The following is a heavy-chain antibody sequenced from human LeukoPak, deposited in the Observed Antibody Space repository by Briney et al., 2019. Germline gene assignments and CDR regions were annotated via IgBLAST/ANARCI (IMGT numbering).Heavy chain of an antibody. V-gene: IGHV3-21*04. D-gene: IGHD4-23*01. CDR2: ISSSSSYI. CDR3: AKGHYGGNGLAFDI. J-gene: IGHJ3*02. Sequence: GGSLRLSCAASGFTFSSYSMNWVRQAPGKGLEWVSSISSSSSYIYYADSVKGRFTISRDNAKNSLYLQMNSLRAEDTAVYYCAKGHYGGNGLAFDIWGQGTMVTVSS. CDR1: GFTFSSYS.